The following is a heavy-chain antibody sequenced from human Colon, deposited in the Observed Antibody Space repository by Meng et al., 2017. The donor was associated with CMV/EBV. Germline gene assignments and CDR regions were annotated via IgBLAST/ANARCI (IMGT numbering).Heavy chain of an antibody. CDR3: AKDRMRLDPSDDEEFHVLDA. Sequence: SVKVSCKPSGGTFSHYAVSWVRQAPGQGLEWMGGIIPILDITYYAQKFQGRVTITADKSTNTVYMELSSLRSDDTAIYYCAKDRMRLDPSDDEEFHVLDAWGQGTSVTVSS. CDR2: IIPILDIT. D-gene: IGHD3-10*01. V-gene: IGHV1-69*10. J-gene: IGHJ6*02. CDR1: GGTFSHYA.